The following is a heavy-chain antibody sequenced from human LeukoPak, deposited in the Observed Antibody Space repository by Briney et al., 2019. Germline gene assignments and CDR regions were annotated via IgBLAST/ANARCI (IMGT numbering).Heavy chain of an antibody. CDR1: GFTFYDYA. CDR2: ISWDGGST. Sequence: PGGSLRLSCAASGFTFYDYAMHWGRQAPGKGLEWVSLISWDGGSTYYADSVKGRFTISRENSRHTLYLQMNSLGAEDTALYYCAKDKEYSGFGPILSGYYYGMDVWGKGTTVTVSS. J-gene: IGHJ6*04. D-gene: IGHD5-12*01. CDR3: AKDKEYSGFGPILSGYYYGMDV. V-gene: IGHV3-43D*04.